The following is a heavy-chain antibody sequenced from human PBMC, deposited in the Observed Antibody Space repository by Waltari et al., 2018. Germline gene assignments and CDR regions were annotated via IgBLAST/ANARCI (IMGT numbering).Heavy chain of an antibody. CDR1: GGTFSSYT. CDR3: ARGGRFLEWSTDYYFDY. CDR2: SIPFLGIA. J-gene: IGHJ4*02. D-gene: IGHD3-3*01. V-gene: IGHV1-69*02. Sequence: QVQLVQSGAEVKKPGSSVKVSCKASGGTFSSYTISWVRQAPGQGLEWMGRSIPFLGIANDAQKFQGRVTITADKSTSTAYMELSSLRSEDTAVYYCARGGRFLEWSTDYYFDYWGQGTLVTVSS.